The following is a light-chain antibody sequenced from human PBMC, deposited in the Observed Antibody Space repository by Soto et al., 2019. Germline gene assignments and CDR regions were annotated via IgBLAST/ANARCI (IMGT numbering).Light chain of an antibody. J-gene: IGKJ1*01. V-gene: IGKV3-15*01. CDR1: QSVSSN. CDR2: GAS. Sequence: IVLTQSPATLSVSPGERANLSCRASQSVSSNLAWDQQKPGQAPRLLTYGASTRATGIPARFSGSGSGTEVTLTISSLQSEDFAVYYWQQYNNWPQTFGQGTKVEIK. CDR3: QQYNNWPQT.